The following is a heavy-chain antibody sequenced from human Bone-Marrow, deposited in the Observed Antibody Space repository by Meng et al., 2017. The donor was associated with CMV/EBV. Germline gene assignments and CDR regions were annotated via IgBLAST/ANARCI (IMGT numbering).Heavy chain of an antibody. CDR1: TFSSYA. Sequence: TFSSYAISWVRQAPGQGLEWMGGIIPIFGTANYAQKFQGRVTITADKSTSTAYMELSSLRSEDTAVYYCARARYYYDSSGSQDWFDPWGQGTLVTSPQ. V-gene: IGHV1-69*06. CDR2: IIPIFGTA. CDR3: ARARYYYDSSGSQDWFDP. D-gene: IGHD3-22*01. J-gene: IGHJ5*02.